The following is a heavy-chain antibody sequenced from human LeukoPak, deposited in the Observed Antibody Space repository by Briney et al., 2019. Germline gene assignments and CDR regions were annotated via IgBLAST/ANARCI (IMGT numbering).Heavy chain of an antibody. Sequence: SETLSLTXAVYGGSFSGYYWSWIRQPPGKGLEWIGEINHSGSTNYNPSLKSRVTISVDTSKNQFSLKLSSVTAADTAVYYCAARYYYGSGRPLDYWGQGTLVTVSS. J-gene: IGHJ4*02. CDR3: AARYYYGSGRPLDY. D-gene: IGHD3-10*01. CDR1: GGSFSGYY. CDR2: INHSGST. V-gene: IGHV4-34*01.